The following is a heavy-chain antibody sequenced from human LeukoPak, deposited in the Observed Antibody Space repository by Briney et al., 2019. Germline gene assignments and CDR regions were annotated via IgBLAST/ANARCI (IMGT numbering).Heavy chain of an antibody. J-gene: IGHJ3*02. CDR2: ISYDGSNK. Sequence: PGGSLRLSCAASGFTFSSYAMHWVRQAPGKGLEWVAVISYDGSNKYYADSVKGRFTISRDNSKNALYLQMNSLRAEDTAVYYCARDVAGPTWFGELSWGYAFDIWGHGTMVTVSS. CDR1: GFTFSSYA. D-gene: IGHD3-10*01. CDR3: ARDVAGPTWFGELSWGYAFDI. V-gene: IGHV3-30*04.